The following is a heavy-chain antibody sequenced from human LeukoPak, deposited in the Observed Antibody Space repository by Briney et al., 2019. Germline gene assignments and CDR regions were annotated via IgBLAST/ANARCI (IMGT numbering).Heavy chain of an antibody. V-gene: IGHV1-2*02. CDR3: ARIFVDIVATSSGYYYYYYGMDV. CDR1: GYTFTGYY. D-gene: IGHD5-12*01. Sequence: APVKVSCKASGYTFTGYYMHWVRQAPGQGLEWMGWINPNSGGTNYAQKFQGRVTMTRDTSISTAYMELSRLRSDDTAVYYCARIFVDIVATSSGYYYYYYGMDVWGQGTTVTVSS. J-gene: IGHJ6*02. CDR2: INPNSGGT.